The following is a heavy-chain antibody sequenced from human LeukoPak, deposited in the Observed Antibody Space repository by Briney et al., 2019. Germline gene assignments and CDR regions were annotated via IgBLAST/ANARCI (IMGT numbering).Heavy chain of an antibody. D-gene: IGHD2-2*02. V-gene: IGHV4-59*08. CDR1: GGSISSYY. Sequence: PSETLSLTCTVSGGSISSYYWSWIRQPPGKGLEWIGYIYYSGSTNCNPSLKSRVTISVDTSKNQFSLKLSSVTAADTAVYYCARYTYDAFDIWGQGTMVTVSS. CDR2: IYYSGST. J-gene: IGHJ3*02. CDR3: ARYTYDAFDI.